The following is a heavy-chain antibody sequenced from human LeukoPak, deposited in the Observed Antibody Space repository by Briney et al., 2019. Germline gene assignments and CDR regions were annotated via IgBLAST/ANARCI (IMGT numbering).Heavy chain of an antibody. V-gene: IGHV3-48*01. J-gene: IGHJ4*02. CDR2: IDSSSRTK. D-gene: IGHD3-10*01. Sequence: GESLRLSCVASGSNFDSYSMNWVRQAPGKGLEWISYIDSSSRTKYYADSVKGRFTISRDNAKSSLYLQMNSLRAADSAIYYCAREDFYVSGGYSRWGQGALVTVSS. CDR3: AREDFYVSGGYSR. CDR1: GSNFDSYS.